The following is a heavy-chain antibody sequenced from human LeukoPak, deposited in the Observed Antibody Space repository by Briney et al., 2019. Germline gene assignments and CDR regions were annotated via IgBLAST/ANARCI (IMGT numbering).Heavy chain of an antibody. D-gene: IGHD6-19*01. Sequence: GGSLRLSCAASGFTFSSYAMSWVRQAPGKGLEWVSAISGSGGSTYYADSVKGRFTISRDNSKNTLYLQMNSLRAEDTAVYYCAKDRQWLAPGDDAFDIWGQGTMVTVSS. V-gene: IGHV3-23*01. J-gene: IGHJ3*02. CDR1: GFTFSSYA. CDR2: ISGSGGST. CDR3: AKDRQWLAPGDDAFDI.